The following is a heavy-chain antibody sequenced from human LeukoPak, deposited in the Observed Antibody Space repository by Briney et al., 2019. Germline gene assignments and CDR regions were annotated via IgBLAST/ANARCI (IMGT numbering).Heavy chain of an antibody. CDR2: IHYGGSA. CDR1: GGSISTTNW. CDR3: AREKGGYCGGDCSYYFDY. J-gene: IGHJ4*02. D-gene: IGHD2-21*02. V-gene: IGHV4-4*02. Sequence: SGTLSLTCDVSGGSISTTNWWTWVRQPPGKGLEWIGEIHYGGSATYNPSLNSRVSISLDKSKNQFSLKLRSVTAADTAVYYCAREKGGYCGGDCSYYFDYWGQGTLVTVSS.